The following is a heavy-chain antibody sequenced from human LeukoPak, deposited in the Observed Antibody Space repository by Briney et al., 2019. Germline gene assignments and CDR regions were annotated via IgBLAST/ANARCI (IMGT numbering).Heavy chain of an antibody. J-gene: IGHJ5*02. CDR1: GFTFSSYA. CDR3: AKDTQLELRPNWFDP. D-gene: IGHD1-7*01. Sequence: GGSLRLSCAASGFTFSSYAMSWVRQAPGKGLEWVSAISGSGGSTYYADSVRGRFTISRDNSENTLYLQMNSLRAEDTAVYYCAKDTQLELRPNWFDPWGQGTLVTVSS. V-gene: IGHV3-23*01. CDR2: ISGSGGST.